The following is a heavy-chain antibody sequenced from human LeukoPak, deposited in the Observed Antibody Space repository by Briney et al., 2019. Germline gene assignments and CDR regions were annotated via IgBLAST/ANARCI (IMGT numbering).Heavy chain of an antibody. Sequence: PGGSLRLSCAASGFTFSSYAMSWVRQAPGKGLEWVSVISGSGGSTYYADSVKGRFTISRDNSKNTLYLQMNSLRAEDTAVYYCAKKNSSGWYCWFDPWGQGTLVTVSS. CDR1: GFTFSSYA. J-gene: IGHJ5*02. CDR2: ISGSGGST. V-gene: IGHV3-23*01. CDR3: AKKNSSGWYCWFDP. D-gene: IGHD6-19*01.